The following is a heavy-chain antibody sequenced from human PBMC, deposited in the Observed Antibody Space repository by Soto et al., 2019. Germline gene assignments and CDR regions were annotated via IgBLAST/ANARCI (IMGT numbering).Heavy chain of an antibody. Sequence: PGWSLRLACASSVFTFIRYGMQWVRQAPGKGLEWVALIWNDGIRKDYVDSVKGRFTISRDNSKNTLDLQMNRLRVEDTAVYYCARDDDNEANAFDYWGPGIVVTVSS. J-gene: IGHJ4*02. CDR2: IWNDGIRK. V-gene: IGHV3-33*01. CDR3: ARDDDNEANAFDY. CDR1: VFTFIRYG. D-gene: IGHD5-12*01.